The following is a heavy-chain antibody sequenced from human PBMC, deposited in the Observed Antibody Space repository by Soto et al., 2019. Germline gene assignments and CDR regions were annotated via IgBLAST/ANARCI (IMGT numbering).Heavy chain of an antibody. CDR3: AKDRGGSGYSAGIDY. D-gene: IGHD5-12*01. Sequence: VQLVESGGGVVQPGRSLRLSCAASGFTFSSYAMSWVRQAPGKGLEWVSAISGSGGSTYYAASVKGRFTISRDNSKNTEYLQRTSLGSADTAVYFCAKDRGGSGYSAGIDYWGQGALVTVSS. CDR1: GFTFSSYA. J-gene: IGHJ4*02. V-gene: IGHV3-23*04. CDR2: ISGSGGST.